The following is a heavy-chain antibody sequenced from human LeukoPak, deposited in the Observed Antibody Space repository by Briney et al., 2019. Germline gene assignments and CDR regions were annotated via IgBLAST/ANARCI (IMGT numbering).Heavy chain of an antibody. D-gene: IGHD3-22*01. V-gene: IGHV3-30*04. CDR2: ISYDGSNK. CDR3: AREKFVQAEYYYDSSGYYGH. Sequence: GRSLRLSCAASGFTFSSYAMHWVRQAPGKGLEWVAVISYDGSNKYYADSVKGRFTISRDNSKNTLYLQMNSLRAEDTAVYYCAREKFVQAEYYYDSSGYYGHWGQGTLVTVSS. J-gene: IGHJ4*02. CDR1: GFTFSSYA.